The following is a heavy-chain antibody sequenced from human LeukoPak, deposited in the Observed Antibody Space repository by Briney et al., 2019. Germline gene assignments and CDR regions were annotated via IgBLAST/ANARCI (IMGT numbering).Heavy chain of an antibody. Sequence: SETLSLTCTVSGGSISSSSYYWGWIRQPPGKGLEWIGSIYYSGSTYYNPSLKSRVTLSVDTSKNQFSLKLSSVTAADAAVYYCARQLGYCSSTSCYADKVDYWGQGTLVTVSS. J-gene: IGHJ4*02. CDR1: GGSISSSSYY. CDR2: IYYSGST. D-gene: IGHD2-2*01. V-gene: IGHV4-39*01. CDR3: ARQLGYCSSTSCYADKVDY.